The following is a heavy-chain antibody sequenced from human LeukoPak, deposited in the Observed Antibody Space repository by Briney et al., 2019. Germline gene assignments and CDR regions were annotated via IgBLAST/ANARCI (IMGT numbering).Heavy chain of an antibody. V-gene: IGHV4-39*01. CDR1: GGSISSSSYY. J-gene: IGHJ4*02. D-gene: IGHD6-19*01. CDR3: ARHVAGQIDY. Sequence: KPSETLSLTCTVSGGSISSSSYYWGWIRQPRGKGLEWIGSIYYSGSTYYNPSLKSRVTIFVDTSKTQFSLKLSSVTAADTAVYYCARHVAGQIDYWGEGTLVTVSS. CDR2: IYYSGST.